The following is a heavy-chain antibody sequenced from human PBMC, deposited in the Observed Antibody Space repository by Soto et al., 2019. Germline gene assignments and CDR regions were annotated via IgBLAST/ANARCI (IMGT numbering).Heavy chain of an antibody. D-gene: IGHD1-26*01. CDR3: ASTRGATRDY. V-gene: IGHV4-39*01. J-gene: IGHJ4*02. CDR1: GGSISSSSYY. Sequence: PSETLSLTCTVSGGSISSSSYYWGWIRQPPGKGLEWIGSIYYSGSTYYNPSLKSRVTISVDTSKNQFSLKLSSVTAADTAVYYCASTRGATRDYWGQGTLVTVYS. CDR2: IYYSGST.